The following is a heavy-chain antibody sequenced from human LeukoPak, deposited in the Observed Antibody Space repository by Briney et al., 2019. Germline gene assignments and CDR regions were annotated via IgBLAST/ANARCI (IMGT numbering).Heavy chain of an antibody. V-gene: IGHV3-9*01. D-gene: IGHD2-15*01. CDR3: AKDFGGWSPRYFDL. CDR1: GFTFDDYA. Sequence: GGSLRLSCAASGFTFDDYAMHWVRQAPGRGLEWVSGISWNSDSIDYADSVEGRFTISRDNAKNFLYLQMNSLRTEDTALYYCAKDFGGWSPRYFDLWGRGTLVTVSS. CDR2: ISWNSDSI. J-gene: IGHJ2*01.